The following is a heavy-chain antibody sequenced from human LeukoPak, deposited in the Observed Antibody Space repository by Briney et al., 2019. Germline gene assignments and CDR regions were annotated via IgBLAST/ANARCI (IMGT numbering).Heavy chain of an antibody. Sequence: GGSLRLSCAASGFTFSSYWMSCVRQAPGKGLEWVANIKQDGSETHYVDSVKGRFTISRDNAKNLLYLEMNSLRAEDTALYYCARVDGSSSCPDYWGQGTLVTVSS. J-gene: IGHJ4*02. CDR3: ARVDGSSSCPDY. CDR1: GFTFSSYW. V-gene: IGHV3-7*01. D-gene: IGHD6-13*01. CDR2: IKQDGSET.